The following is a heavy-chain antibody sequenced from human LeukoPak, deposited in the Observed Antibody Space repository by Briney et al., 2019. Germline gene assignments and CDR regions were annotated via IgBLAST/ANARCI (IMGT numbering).Heavy chain of an antibody. CDR1: GFTFSSYW. CDR3: ARGGPAAMVDP. CDR2: IKQDGSEK. V-gene: IGHV3-7*01. J-gene: IGHJ5*02. D-gene: IGHD2-2*01. Sequence: GGSLRLSCAVSGFTFSSYWMSWVRQAPGKGLEWVANIKQDGSEKYYADSVKGRFTISRDNAKSSLYLQMNSLRAEDTAVYYCARGGPAAMVDPWGQGTLVTVSS.